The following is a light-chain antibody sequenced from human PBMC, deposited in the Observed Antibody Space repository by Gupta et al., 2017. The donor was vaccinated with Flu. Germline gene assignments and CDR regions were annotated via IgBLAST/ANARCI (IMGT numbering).Light chain of an antibody. J-gene: IGKJ2*01. V-gene: IGKV3-11*01. CDR1: QSVGTY. Sequence: EIVLTQSPAPLSLSPGERATLSCRASQSVGTYLAWYQQKPGQTPRLLIYDASNSATGIPARFSGSGSGTDFTLTISSREPEDFAVYYCQKRSNWPPYTFGQGTRLEIK. CDR2: DAS. CDR3: QKRSNWPPYT.